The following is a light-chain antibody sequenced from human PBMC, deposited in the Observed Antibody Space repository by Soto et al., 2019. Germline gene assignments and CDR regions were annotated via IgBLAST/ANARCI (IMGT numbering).Light chain of an antibody. V-gene: IGLV1-40*01. CDR3: QSHDISLSVVV. Sequence: QSVLTQPPSVSGAPGQRATISCTGSSSNIGAGYDVHWYQQLPGAAPKLLVSGNTNRPSGVPDRFSGSKSGTSASLAITGLQAEDEADYYCQSHDISLSVVVFGGGTKLTVL. J-gene: IGLJ2*01. CDR2: GNT. CDR1: SSNIGAGYD.